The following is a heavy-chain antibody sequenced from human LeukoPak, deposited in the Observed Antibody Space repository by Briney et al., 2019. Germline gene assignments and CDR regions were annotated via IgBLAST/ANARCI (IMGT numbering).Heavy chain of an antibody. Sequence: ASVKVSCKASAYTFTSYYMHWVRQAPGQGLEWMGIINPSGGSTSYAQKFQGRVTMTRDMSTSTVYMELSSLRSEDTAVYYCAREWGLDYYADHYFDYWGQGTLVTVSS. CDR3: AREWGLDYYADHYFDY. J-gene: IGHJ4*02. V-gene: IGHV1-46*01. CDR2: INPSGGST. D-gene: IGHD3-10*01. CDR1: AYTFTSYY.